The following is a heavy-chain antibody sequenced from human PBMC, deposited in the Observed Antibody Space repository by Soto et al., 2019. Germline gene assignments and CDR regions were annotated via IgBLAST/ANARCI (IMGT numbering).Heavy chain of an antibody. CDR3: ARIYYDSVFDY. J-gene: IGHJ4*02. V-gene: IGHV4-39*01. D-gene: IGHD3-22*01. CDR2: IYYSGST. Sequence: SETLSLTCTVSGGSISSSSYYWGWIRQPPGKGLEWIGSIYYSGSTYYNPSLKSRVTISVDTSKNQFSLKMSSVTAADTAVYYCARIYYDSVFDYWGQGTLVTVSS. CDR1: GGSISSSSYY.